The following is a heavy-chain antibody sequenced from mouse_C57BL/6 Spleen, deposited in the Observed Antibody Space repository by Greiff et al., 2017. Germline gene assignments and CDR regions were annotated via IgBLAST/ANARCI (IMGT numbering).Heavy chain of an antibody. Sequence: VQLQQSGPELVKPGASVKISCKASGYSFTDYHMNWVKQSNGKSLEWIGVINPNYGTTSYNQKFKGKATLTVDQSSSTAYMQLNSRTSEDSAVYDCATYYDYPYARDYWGQGTSVTVSS. CDR3: ATYYDYPYARDY. J-gene: IGHJ4*01. CDR2: INPNYGTT. V-gene: IGHV1-39*01. D-gene: IGHD2-4*01. CDR1: GYSFTDYH.